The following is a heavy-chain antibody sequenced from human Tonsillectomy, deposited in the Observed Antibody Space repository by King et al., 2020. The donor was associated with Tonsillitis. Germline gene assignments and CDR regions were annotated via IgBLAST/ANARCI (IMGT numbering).Heavy chain of an antibody. CDR3: ARGLVGG. CDR2: IKQDGSEK. D-gene: IGHD1-26*01. Sequence: QLVQSGGGLVQPGGSLRLSCAASEFTFSSYWMSWVRQAPGKGLEWVANIKQDGSEKYYVDSVKGRFTISRDNAKNSLYLQMNSLRAEDTAVYYCARGLVGGWGQGTLVTVSS. V-gene: IGHV3-7*01. CDR1: EFTFSSYW. J-gene: IGHJ4*02.